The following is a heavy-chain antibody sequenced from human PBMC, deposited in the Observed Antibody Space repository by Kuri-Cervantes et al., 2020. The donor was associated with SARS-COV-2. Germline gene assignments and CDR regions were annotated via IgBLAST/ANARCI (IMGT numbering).Heavy chain of an antibody. CDR1: GYXFTGYX. J-gene: IGHJ3*02. CDR2: XNPNXGGT. D-gene: IGHD3-3*01. Sequence: ASVKVSCKASGYXFTGYXMHWVRQAPGQGLEWMGWXNPNXGGTXYAQKFQGRVTMTRDTSISTXYMELSRLRSDDTAVYYCAXAFRYXDFWXXSDAFDIWGQGTMVTVSS. V-gene: IGHV1-2*02. CDR3: AXAFRYXDFWXXSDAFDI.